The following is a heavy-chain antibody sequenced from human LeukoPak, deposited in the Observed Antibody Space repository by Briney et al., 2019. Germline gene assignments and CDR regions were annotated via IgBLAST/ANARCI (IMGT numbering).Heavy chain of an antibody. Sequence: SVKVSCKASGGTFSSYAISWVRHAPGQGLEWMGGIIPIFGTANYAQKFQGRVTITADESTSTAYMELSSLRSEDTAVYYCAREYPNLHGVDYWGQGTLVTVSS. CDR2: IIPIFGTA. CDR3: AREYPNLHGVDY. D-gene: IGHD1-14*01. V-gene: IGHV1-69*13. J-gene: IGHJ4*02. CDR1: GGTFSSYA.